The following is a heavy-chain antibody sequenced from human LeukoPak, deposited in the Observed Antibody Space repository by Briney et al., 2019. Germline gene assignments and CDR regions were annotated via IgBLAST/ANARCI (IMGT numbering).Heavy chain of an antibody. Sequence: GGSLRLSCAASGFTFSSYSMNWVRQAPGKGLEWVLSISSSSSYIYYADSVKGRFTISRDNAKNSLYLQMNSLRAEDTAVYYCATLAADWYFDLWGRGTLVTVSS. CDR3: ATLAADWYFDL. J-gene: IGHJ2*01. D-gene: IGHD6-25*01. CDR2: ISSSSSYI. CDR1: GFTFSSYS. V-gene: IGHV3-21*01.